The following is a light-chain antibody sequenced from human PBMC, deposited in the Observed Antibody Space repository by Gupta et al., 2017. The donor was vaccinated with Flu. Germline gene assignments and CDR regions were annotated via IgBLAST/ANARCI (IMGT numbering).Light chain of an antibody. Sequence: TSLLSADGESRVTITWRANQGINVYLACYQKQPGTPHKLMVKTASTLHSGVPSRCSGSGAGKQFTLKISSQQHDDFATYYYQHRSYYPITFGQGTRLEIK. CDR1: QGINVY. J-gene: IGKJ5*01. CDR2: TAS. CDR3: QHRSYYPIT. V-gene: IGKV1-9*01.